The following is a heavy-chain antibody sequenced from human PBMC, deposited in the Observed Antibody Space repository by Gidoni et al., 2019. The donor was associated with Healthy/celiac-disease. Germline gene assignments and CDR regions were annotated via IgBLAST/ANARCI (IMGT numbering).Heavy chain of an antibody. CDR2: RWYDGSNK. D-gene: IGHD3-10*01. V-gene: IGHV3-33*01. CDR3: ARDAFETPGAFDI. Sequence: LRLSCAASGFTFSSYGMHWVRQAPGQGLEWVAVRWYDGSNKYYADTVKGRFTFSRDNSKNTRYLQMNSLRAEDTAVYYCARDAFETPGAFDIWGQGTMVTVSS. J-gene: IGHJ3*02. CDR1: GFTFSSYG.